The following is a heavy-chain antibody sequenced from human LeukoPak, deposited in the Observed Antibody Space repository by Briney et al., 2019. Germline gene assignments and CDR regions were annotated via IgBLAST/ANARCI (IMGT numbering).Heavy chain of an antibody. D-gene: IGHD1-20*01. CDR3: ARESITGTLFDY. CDR2: IYHSGST. J-gene: IGHJ4*02. V-gene: IGHV4-39*07. CDR1: GGSISSSSYY. Sequence: PSETLSLTCTVSGGSISSSSYYWGWIRQPPGKGLEWIGSIYHSGSTNYNPSLKSRVTISVDTSKNQFSLKLSSVTAADTAVYYCARESITGTLFDYWGQGTLVTVSS.